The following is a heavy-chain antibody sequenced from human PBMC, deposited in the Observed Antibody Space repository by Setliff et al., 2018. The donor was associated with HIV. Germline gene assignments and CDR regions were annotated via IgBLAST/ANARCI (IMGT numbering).Heavy chain of an antibody. CDR1: GFTFSNAW. D-gene: IGHD1-1*01. CDR3: ARWKLALDY. CDR2: IKSKTDGGTT. Sequence: GGSLRLSCAASGFTFSNAWMSWVRQAPGKGLEWVGRIKSKTDGGTTDYAAPVKGRFTISRDDSKNTLYLKMNSLRAEDTAVYYCARWKLALDYWGQGTLVTVSS. V-gene: IGHV3-15*05. J-gene: IGHJ4*02.